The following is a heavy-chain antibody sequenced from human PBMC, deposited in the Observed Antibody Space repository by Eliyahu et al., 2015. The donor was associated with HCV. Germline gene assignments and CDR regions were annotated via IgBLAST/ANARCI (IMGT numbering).Heavy chain of an antibody. CDR3: DNFDF. CDR2: IXASGGGT. CDR1: GFTFSSYA. V-gene: IGHV3-23*01. Sequence: EVQLLXSGGGLVXPGGSLRLSCAASGFTFSSYAXGWVLQAPGKGLEWVSTIXASGGGTYYADSVKGRFTISRDNSKNTVFLQMNSLRAEDTAVYYCDNFDFWGQGTLVTVSS. J-gene: IGHJ4*02.